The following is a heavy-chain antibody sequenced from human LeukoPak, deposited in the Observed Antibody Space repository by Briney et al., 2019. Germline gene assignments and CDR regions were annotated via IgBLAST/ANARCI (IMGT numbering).Heavy chain of an antibody. CDR2: IRYDGSNK. CDR3: AKPPGITMVRGVIVD. D-gene: IGHD3-10*01. Sequence: GGSLRLSCAASGFTFSSYGMHWVRQAPGKGLEWVAFIRYDGSNKYYADSVKGRFTISRDNSKNTLYLQMNSLRAEDTAVYYCAKPPGITMVRGVIVDWGQGTLVTVSS. J-gene: IGHJ4*02. V-gene: IGHV3-30*02. CDR1: GFTFSSYG.